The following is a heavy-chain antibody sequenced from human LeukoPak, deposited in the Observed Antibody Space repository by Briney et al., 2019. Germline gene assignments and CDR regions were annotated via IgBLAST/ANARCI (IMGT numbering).Heavy chain of an antibody. CDR3: ARNVYYYDSSGYYPYYFDY. D-gene: IGHD3-22*01. J-gene: IGHJ4*02. CDR1: GFTFSSYA. V-gene: IGHV3-30-3*01. CDR2: ISYDGSKK. Sequence: GGSLRLSCAASGFTFSSYAMHWVRQAPGKGLEWVAVISYDGSKKYYADSVKGRFTISRDNSKNTLYLQMNSPRAEDTAVYYCARNVYYYDSSGYYPYYFDYWGQGTLVTVSS.